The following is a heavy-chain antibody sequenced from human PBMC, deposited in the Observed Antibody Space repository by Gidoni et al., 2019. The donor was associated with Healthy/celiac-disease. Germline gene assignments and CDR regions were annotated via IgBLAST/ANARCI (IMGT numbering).Heavy chain of an antibody. D-gene: IGHD2-21*02. CDR2: FYHSGST. CDR1: GYSISSGYY. Sequence: QVQLQESGPGLVKPSETLLLPCPASGYSISSGYYWGWIRQPPGEGLEWIGSFYHSGSTYYNPSLKSRVTISVDTSKNQFSLKLSSVTAADTAVYYCARDTGDCGGDCYPEYFQHWGQGTLVTVSS. J-gene: IGHJ1*01. CDR3: ARDTGDCGGDCYPEYFQH. V-gene: IGHV4-38-2*02.